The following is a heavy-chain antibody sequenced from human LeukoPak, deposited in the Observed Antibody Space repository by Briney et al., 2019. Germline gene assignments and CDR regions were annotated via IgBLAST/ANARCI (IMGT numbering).Heavy chain of an antibody. D-gene: IGHD6-13*01. J-gene: IGHJ4*02. Sequence: GGSLRLSCAASGFNFSTYAMSWVRQAPGKGLEWVSSISSSSSYIYYADSVKGRFTISRDNAKNSLYLQMNSLRAEDTAVYYCARGAFAGGYFDYWGQGTLVTVSS. V-gene: IGHV3-21*01. CDR3: ARGAFAGGYFDY. CDR1: GFNFSTYA. CDR2: ISSSSSYI.